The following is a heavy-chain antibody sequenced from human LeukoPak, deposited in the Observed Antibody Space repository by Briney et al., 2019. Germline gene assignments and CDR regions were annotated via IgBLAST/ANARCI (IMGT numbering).Heavy chain of an antibody. J-gene: IGHJ4*02. Sequence: PGGSLRLSCAASGFTFSDYAMSWVRQAPVTGLEWVSSISNSGGSTYYADSVKGRFTISRDNSKNTLYLQMNSLRAEDTAVYYCAKFRMTTVTSFDYWGQGTLVTVSS. CDR2: ISNSGGST. D-gene: IGHD4-11*01. CDR1: GFTFSDYA. V-gene: IGHV3-23*01. CDR3: AKFRMTTVTSFDY.